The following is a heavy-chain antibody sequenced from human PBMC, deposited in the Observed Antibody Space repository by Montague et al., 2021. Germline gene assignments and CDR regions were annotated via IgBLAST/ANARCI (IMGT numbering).Heavy chain of an antibody. V-gene: IGHV3-74*01. Sequence: SLRLSCAASGFTFRSYWMHWVRQAPGKGLVWVSRIKSDGHIAIYADSVKGRFTISRDNAKDTLHLQMNSLGAEDTATYYCARGGLRNYYYYMDVWGNGTTVTVSS. CDR2: IKSDGHIA. CDR1: GFTFRSYW. J-gene: IGHJ6*03. D-gene: IGHD3-16*01. CDR3: ARGGLRNYYYYMDV.